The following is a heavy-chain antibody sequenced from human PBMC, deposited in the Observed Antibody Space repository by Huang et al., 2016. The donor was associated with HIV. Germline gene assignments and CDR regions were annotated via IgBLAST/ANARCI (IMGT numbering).Heavy chain of an antibody. V-gene: IGHV4-30-4*08. D-gene: IGHD1-1*01. Sequence: QVQLQESGPGLVKPSQTLSLTCTVSGDSISSGGYYWSWIRQPQGKGLEWIGYIYYSGSTYYNPSLKIRVTRSVDTSKNQCSLKLSSVTAADTAVYYCAREGKTGTWFDPWGQGTLVTVSS. J-gene: IGHJ5*02. CDR3: AREGKTGTWFDP. CDR2: IYYSGST. CDR1: GDSISSGGYY.